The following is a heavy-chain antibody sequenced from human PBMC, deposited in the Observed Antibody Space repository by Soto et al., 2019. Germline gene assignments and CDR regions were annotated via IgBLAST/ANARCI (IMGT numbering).Heavy chain of an antibody. CDR1: GYTLTSYG. D-gene: IGHD1-26*01. CDR2: ISAYNGNT. CDR3: ARELSGSYLFSGY. V-gene: IGHV1-18*01. Sequence: GASVKVSCKASGYTLTSYGVIWVRQAPGQGLEWMGWISAYNGNTNYAQKLQGRVTMTTDTSTSTVYMELSSLRSEDTAVYYCARELSGSYLFSGYWGQGTLLTVSS. J-gene: IGHJ4*02.